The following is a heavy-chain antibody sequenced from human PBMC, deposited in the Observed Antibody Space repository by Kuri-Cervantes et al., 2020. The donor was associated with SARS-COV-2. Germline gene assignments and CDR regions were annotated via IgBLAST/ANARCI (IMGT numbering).Heavy chain of an antibody. J-gene: IGHJ4*02. V-gene: IGHV3-30*18. Sequence: GGSLRLSCEASGFAFSGSDMHWVRQAPGKGLEWVTFISSDGKNKKCMASGKGRFTISRDNSQNTLHLQMKSLRDEDTAIYYCAKDRAGVHDFWGQGTLVTVSS. D-gene: IGHD2-21*01. CDR2: ISSDGKNK. CDR1: GFAFSGSD. CDR3: AKDRAGVHDF.